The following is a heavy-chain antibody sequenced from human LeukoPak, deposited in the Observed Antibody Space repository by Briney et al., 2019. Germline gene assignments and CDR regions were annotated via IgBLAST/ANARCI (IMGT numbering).Heavy chain of an antibody. J-gene: IGHJ5*02. CDR3: ARDTRYFDWFDP. Sequence: SETLSLTCAVSGYSISSGFYWGWIRQPPGKGLEWIGYIYYSGSTNYNPSLKSRVTMSVDTSKNQFSLKLSSVTAADTAVYYCARDTRYFDWFDPWGQGTLVTVSS. CDR1: GYSISSGFY. V-gene: IGHV4-28*03. D-gene: IGHD3-9*01. CDR2: IYYSGST.